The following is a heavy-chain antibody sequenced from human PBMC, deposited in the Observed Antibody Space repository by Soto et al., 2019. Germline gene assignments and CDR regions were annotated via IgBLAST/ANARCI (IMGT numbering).Heavy chain of an antibody. CDR2: VNSDGSMT. D-gene: IGHD5-18*01. Sequence: EVQLVGSGGGLVQPGGSVRLSCAASGFTLSGYWMHWVRQGPGKGLVWVSRVNSDGSMTAYADSVNGRFTISRDNAKNTLYLQMNSLKADDTAVYYCARGKDQRNTQTYSYFDSWGQGTQVAVSS. CDR3: ARGKDQRNTQTYSYFDS. CDR1: GFTLSGYW. J-gene: IGHJ4*02. V-gene: IGHV3-74*01.